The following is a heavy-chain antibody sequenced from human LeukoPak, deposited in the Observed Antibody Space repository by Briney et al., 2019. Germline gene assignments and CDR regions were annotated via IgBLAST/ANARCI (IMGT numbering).Heavy chain of an antibody. D-gene: IGHD5-18*01. CDR3: ARGYSYVFY. V-gene: IGHV3-7*04. Sequence: PGGSLRLSCAASGFTFSSYWMSWVRQAPGKGLEWVANIKLDGSETNYGDSVKGRLTISRDNAKNSLFLQMNSLRAEDTAVYYCARGYSYVFYWGQGTLVSVSS. CDR2: IKLDGSET. CDR1: GFTFSSYW. J-gene: IGHJ4*02.